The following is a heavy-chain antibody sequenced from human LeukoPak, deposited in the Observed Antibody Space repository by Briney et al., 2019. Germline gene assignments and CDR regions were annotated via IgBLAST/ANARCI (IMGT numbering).Heavy chain of an antibody. CDR3: AXVIYXXXXXLFDY. CDR2: IYTSGST. CDR1: GGSISSGSYY. D-gene: IGHD2-21*01. J-gene: IGHJ4*01. Sequence: RASETLSLTCTVSGGSISSGSYYWSWIRQPAGKGLEWIGRIYTSGSTNYNPSLKSRVTISVDTSKNQFSLKLSSLTAADTAVYYCAXVIYXXXXXLFDYW. V-gene: IGHV4-61*02.